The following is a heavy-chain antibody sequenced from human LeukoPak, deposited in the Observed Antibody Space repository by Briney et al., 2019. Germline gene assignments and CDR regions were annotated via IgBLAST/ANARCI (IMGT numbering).Heavy chain of an antibody. J-gene: IGHJ4*02. CDR1: GGSFSGYY. CDR3: ARGVGATFGN. D-gene: IGHD1-26*01. Sequence: SETLSLTCAVYGGSFSGYYWSWIRQPPGKWLEWIGEINHSGSTNYNPSLKSRVTISVDTSKNQFSLKLSSVTAADTAVYYCARGVGATFGNWGQGTLVTVSS. CDR2: INHSGST. V-gene: IGHV4-34*01.